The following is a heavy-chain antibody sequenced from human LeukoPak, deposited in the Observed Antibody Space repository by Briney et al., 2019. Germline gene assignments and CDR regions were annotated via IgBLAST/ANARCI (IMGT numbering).Heavy chain of an antibody. D-gene: IGHD1-26*01. Sequence: GGSLRLSCAASGFTFSSYSMNWVRQAPGKGLEWVSSISSSSSYIYYADSVKGRFTISRDNAKNSLYLQMNSLRAEDTAVYYCARAPLISGSYPLDYWGQGTLVTVSS. V-gene: IGHV3-21*01. J-gene: IGHJ4*02. CDR1: GFTFSSYS. CDR2: ISSSSSYI. CDR3: ARAPLISGSYPLDY.